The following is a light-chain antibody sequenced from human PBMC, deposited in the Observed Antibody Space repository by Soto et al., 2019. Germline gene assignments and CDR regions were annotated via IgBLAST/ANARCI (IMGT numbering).Light chain of an antibody. CDR3: CSYAGSYSLL. Sequence: QSVLTQPRSVSGSPGQSVTISCTATTSDVGGYNYVSWYRQHPGKAPQLLIYDVTKRPSGVPGRFSGSKSDNTASLTISGLQAEDEADYYCCSYAGSYSLLFGGGTKVTVL. V-gene: IGLV2-11*01. CDR2: DVT. J-gene: IGLJ2*01. CDR1: TSDVGGYNY.